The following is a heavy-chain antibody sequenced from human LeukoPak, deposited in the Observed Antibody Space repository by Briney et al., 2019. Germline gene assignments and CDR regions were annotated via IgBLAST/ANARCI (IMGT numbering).Heavy chain of an antibody. CDR1: GFTFSSYN. J-gene: IGHJ4*02. V-gene: IGHV3-21*01. CDR2: ISSSSSYI. Sequence: GGSLRLSCAASGFTFSSYNMNWVRQAPGKGLEWVSSISSSSSYIYYADSMKGRFTISRDNAKNSLYLQMNSLRAEDTAIYYCAHSSGYAYGLDYWGQGTLVTVSS. D-gene: IGHD5-12*01. CDR3: AHSSGYAYGLDY.